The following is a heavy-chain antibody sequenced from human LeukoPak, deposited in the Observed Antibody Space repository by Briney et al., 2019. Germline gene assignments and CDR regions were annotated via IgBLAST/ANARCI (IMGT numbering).Heavy chain of an antibody. D-gene: IGHD1-14*01. CDR3: ARESPNLDTPRYYMDV. CDR1: GGSYSGYY. Sequence: SETLSLTCAVYGGSYSGYYWSWIRQPPGKGLEWIGEINHSGSTNYNPSLKSRVTISVDTSKNQFSLKLSSVTAADTAVYYCARESPNLDTPRYYMDVWGKGTTVTVSS. V-gene: IGHV4-34*01. J-gene: IGHJ6*03. CDR2: INHSGST.